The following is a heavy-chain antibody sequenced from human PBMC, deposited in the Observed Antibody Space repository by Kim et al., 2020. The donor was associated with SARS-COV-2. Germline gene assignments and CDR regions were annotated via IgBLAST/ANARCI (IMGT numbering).Heavy chain of an antibody. J-gene: IGHJ4*02. CDR1: GFTFSSYW. CDR2: IKYDGSEK. D-gene: IGHD3-16*01. CDR3: ARVLNNYAFDY. Sequence: GGSLRLSCAASGFTFSSYWMSWVRQAPGKGLEWVAHIKYDGSEKYYVDSVKGRFSISSDNAKNSLYLQMNSLRGEDTAVYYCARVLNNYAFDYWGQGTLV. V-gene: IGHV3-7*03.